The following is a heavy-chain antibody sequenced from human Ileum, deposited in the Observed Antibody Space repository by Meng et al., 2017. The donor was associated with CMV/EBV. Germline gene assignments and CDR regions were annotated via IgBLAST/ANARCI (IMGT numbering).Heavy chain of an antibody. J-gene: IGHJ4*02. CDR1: GFTFNYYS. CDR2: VSSSGSTI. CDR3: AKEGAAGFLDY. D-gene: IGHD6-13*01. Sequence: GGSLRLSCAASGFTFNYYSMSWVRQAPGKGLEWLSYVSSSGSTIYYADSVKGRFTISRDNSKNTLYLQMTSLRAEDTAVYYCAKEGAAGFLDYWGQGTLVTVSS. V-gene: IGHV3-48*01.